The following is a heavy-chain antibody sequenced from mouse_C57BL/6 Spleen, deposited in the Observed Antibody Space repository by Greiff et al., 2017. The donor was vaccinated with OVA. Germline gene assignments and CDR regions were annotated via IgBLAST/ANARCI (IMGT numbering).Heavy chain of an antibody. CDR3: ARGSYRVDFDY. V-gene: IGHV1-52*01. J-gene: IGHJ2*01. Sequence: QVQLQQPGAELVRPGSSVKLSCKASGYTFTSYWMHWVKQRPIQGLEWIGNIDPSDSETHYNQKFKDKATLTVDKSSSTAYMQLSSLTSEDSAVYYCARGSYRVDFDYWGQGTTLTVSS. CDR2: IDPSDSET. CDR1: GYTFTSYW. D-gene: IGHD1-1*01.